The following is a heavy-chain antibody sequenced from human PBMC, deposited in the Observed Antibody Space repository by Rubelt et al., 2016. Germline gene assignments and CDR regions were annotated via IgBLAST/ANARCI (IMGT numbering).Heavy chain of an antibody. CDR1: GGSFSGYY. CDR3: ARGYCTNGVCYGGDY. Sequence: QVQLQQWGAGLLKPSETLSLTCAVYGGSFSGYYWSWIRQPPGKGLEWIGEINHSGSTNYNPSLKSRVTVSVDTSKNQFSLKLGSGTAGEPAVYYCARGYCTNGVCYGGDYWGQGTLVTVSS. D-gene: IGHD2-8*01. V-gene: IGHV4-34*01. J-gene: IGHJ4*02. CDR2: INHSGST.